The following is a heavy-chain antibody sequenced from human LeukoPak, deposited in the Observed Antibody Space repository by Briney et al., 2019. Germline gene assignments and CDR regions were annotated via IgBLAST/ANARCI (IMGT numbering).Heavy chain of an antibody. CDR3: ARGGPGDWYFDL. J-gene: IGHJ2*01. D-gene: IGHD3-10*01. CDR1: GGSISSYY. CDR2: IYYSGST. V-gene: IGHV4-59*01. Sequence: SETLSLICTVSGGSISSYYWSWIRQPPGKGLEWIGYIYYSGSTNYNPSLKSRVTISVDTSKNQFSLKLSSVTAADTAVYYCARGGPGDWYFDLWGRGTLVTVSS.